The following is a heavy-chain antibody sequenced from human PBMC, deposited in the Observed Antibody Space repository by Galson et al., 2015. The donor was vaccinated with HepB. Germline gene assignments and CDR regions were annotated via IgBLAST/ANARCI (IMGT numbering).Heavy chain of an antibody. Sequence: SLRLSCAASGFTVSSNYMSWVRQAPGKGLEWVSVIYSGGSTYYADPVKGRFTISRDNSKNTLYLQMNSLRAEDTAVYYCAREDSSGWAYGVDIWGQGTMVTVSS. D-gene: IGHD6-19*01. V-gene: IGHV3-53*01. CDR2: IYSGGST. CDR3: AREDSSGWAYGVDI. J-gene: IGHJ3*02. CDR1: GFTVSSNY.